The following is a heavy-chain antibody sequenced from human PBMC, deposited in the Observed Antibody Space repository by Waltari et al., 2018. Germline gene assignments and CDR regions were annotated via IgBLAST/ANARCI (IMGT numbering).Heavy chain of an antibody. D-gene: IGHD4-17*01. Sequence: EVQLLESGGGLVQPGGSLRLSCAASGFTFGTFAMTWVRLAPGKGLECVSGISGNGGRTSYADSVEGRFTISRDNSKNTLYLLMNSLRADDTAVYYCAKTLYGGADYWGQGTLVTVSS. V-gene: IGHV3-23*01. CDR1: GFTFGTFA. J-gene: IGHJ4*02. CDR3: AKTLYGGADY. CDR2: ISGNGGRT.